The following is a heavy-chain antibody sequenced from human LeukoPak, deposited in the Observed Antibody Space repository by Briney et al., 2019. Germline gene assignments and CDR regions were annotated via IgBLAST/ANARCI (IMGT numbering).Heavy chain of an antibody. CDR1: GYTFTNYW. D-gene: IGHD1-7*01. CDR3: ARATTGTRTVDY. Sequence: GESLKISCKGSGYTFTNYWIAWVRQMPGKGLESMGTIFPDDSHTTYSPSFQGQVTISADKSINTAYLQWSSLKASDTAIYYFARATTGTRTVDYWGQGTLVTVSS. CDR2: IFPDDSHT. J-gene: IGHJ4*02. V-gene: IGHV5-51*01.